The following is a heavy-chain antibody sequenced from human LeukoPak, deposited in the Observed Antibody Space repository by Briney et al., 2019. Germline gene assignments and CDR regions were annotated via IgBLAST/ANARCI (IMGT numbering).Heavy chain of an antibody. D-gene: IGHD3-3*01. Sequence: GSLRLSCAASGFIFTNYFMSWVRQAPGKGLEWVASIKHDGSEKYYVDSVRGRFTISRDNTMNSLYLQVSSLRAEDTAVYYCATDRGWRTSGYYLYYFEYWGQGTLVTYSS. CDR2: IKHDGSEK. V-gene: IGHV3-7*01. CDR3: ATDRGWRTSGYYLYYFEY. CDR1: GFIFTNYF. J-gene: IGHJ4*02.